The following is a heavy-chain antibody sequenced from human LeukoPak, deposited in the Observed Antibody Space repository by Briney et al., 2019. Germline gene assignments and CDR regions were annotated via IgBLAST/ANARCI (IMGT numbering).Heavy chain of an antibody. V-gene: IGHV1-69*04. D-gene: IGHD5-18*01. CDR1: GCTFSRYA. CDR2: IIPILGIA. CDR3: AMGGYIYGNDAFDI. J-gene: IGHJ3*02. Sequence: SVKVSCTASGCTFSRYAISWVRQAPGPGLEWMGRIIPILGIANYAQTCQGRVTITTDKSTSTAYMELSSLRSEDTAVYYCAMGGYIYGNDAFDIWGQGTMVTVSS.